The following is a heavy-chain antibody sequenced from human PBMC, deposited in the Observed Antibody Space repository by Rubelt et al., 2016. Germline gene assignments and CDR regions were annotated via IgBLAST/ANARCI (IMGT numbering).Heavy chain of an antibody. Sequence: QVQLVQSGAEVKKPGDSVQVSCQASGYTFTIYGSSWVRQAPGQGLEWMGWLSAYNGNTNYAQKLQGRVTMTPDTSTSTAYMGLRSLRSDDTAVYYCARDEPYSSSWYDYWGQGTLVTVSS. CDR2: LSAYNGNT. CDR1: GYTFTIYG. CDR3: ARDEPYSSSWYDY. V-gene: IGHV1-18*01. J-gene: IGHJ4*02. D-gene: IGHD6-13*01.